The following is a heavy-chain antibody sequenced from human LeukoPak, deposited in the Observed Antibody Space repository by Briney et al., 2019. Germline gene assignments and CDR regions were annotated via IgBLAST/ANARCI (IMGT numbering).Heavy chain of an antibody. D-gene: IGHD3-22*01. J-gene: IGHJ4*02. CDR3: ARGRRGYYDSSGYYYFDY. V-gene: IGHV4-34*01. CDR1: GGSFSSYY. Sequence: PSETLSLTCAVYGGSFSSYYWSWIRQPPGKGLEWIGEINHSGSTNYNPSLKSRVTISVDTSKNQFSLKLSSVTAADTAVYYCARGRRGYYDSSGYYYFDYWGQGTLVTVSS. CDR2: INHSGST.